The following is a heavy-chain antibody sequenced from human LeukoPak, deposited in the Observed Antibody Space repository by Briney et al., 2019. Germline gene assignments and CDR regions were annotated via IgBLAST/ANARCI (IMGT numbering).Heavy chain of an antibody. CDR2: IKQDGSEK. CDR3: ARSGWYSFDAFDI. Sequence: PGGSLRLSCAASGFTFSSYWMSWVRQAPGKGLEGVANIKQDGSEKYYVDSVKGRFTISRDNAKNSLYLQMNSLRAEDTAVYYCARSGWYSFDAFDIWGQGTMVTVSS. D-gene: IGHD6-19*01. CDR1: GFTFSSYW. J-gene: IGHJ3*02. V-gene: IGHV3-7*01.